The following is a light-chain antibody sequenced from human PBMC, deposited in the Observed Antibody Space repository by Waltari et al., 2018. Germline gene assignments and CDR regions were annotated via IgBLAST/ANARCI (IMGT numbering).Light chain of an antibody. Sequence: QSALTQPASVSGSPGQSITISCTGTSSDVASYNLVSWYQQHPGKAPKLMISEVNKRPSGVSNRFSGSKSGNTASLTISGLQAEDEADYSCCSYAGSSTYVFGSGTKVTVL. CDR3: CSYAGSSTYV. V-gene: IGLV2-23*02. CDR1: SSDVASYNL. CDR2: EVN. J-gene: IGLJ6*01.